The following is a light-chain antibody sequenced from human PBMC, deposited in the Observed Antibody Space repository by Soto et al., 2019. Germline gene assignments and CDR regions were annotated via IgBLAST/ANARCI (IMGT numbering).Light chain of an antibody. J-gene: IGKJ1*01. V-gene: IGKV1-5*03. CDR1: RSISSW. CDR3: QQYNVYSPT. CDR2: MAS. Sequence: DIQMTQSPSTLSASVGDRVTITCRASRSISSWLAWYQQKPGKAPNLLIYMASTLESGVPSRFSGSGSGTEFTLTITSLQPDDFATYYCQQYNVYSPTFGQGTKVEI.